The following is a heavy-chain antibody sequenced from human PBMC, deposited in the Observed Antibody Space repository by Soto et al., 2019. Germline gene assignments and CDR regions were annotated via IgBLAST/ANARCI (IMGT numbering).Heavy chain of an antibody. CDR3: AREPAARPRRPYYFDY. CDR1: GVTFSSYA. J-gene: IGHJ4*02. Sequence: QVQLVQSGAEVKKPGSSVKVSCKASGVTFSSYAISWVRQAPGQGLEWMGGIIPICGTANYAQKFQGRVTFTADESTSTAYMELSSLRSEDTAVYYCAREPAARPRRPYYFDYWGQGTLVTVSS. V-gene: IGHV1-69*01. D-gene: IGHD6-6*01. CDR2: IIPICGTA.